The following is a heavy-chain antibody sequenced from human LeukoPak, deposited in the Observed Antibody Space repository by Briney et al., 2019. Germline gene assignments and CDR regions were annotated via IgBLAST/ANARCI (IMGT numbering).Heavy chain of an antibody. CDR2: ISGSGGST. Sequence: GGSLRLSCAASGFTFSFYAMGWVRQAPGKGLDWVSAISGSGGSTYYADSVKGRFTISRDNSKNTLYLQLNSLRAEDTAVYYWAKMTKANVYKEPVFIIWGKGKMFTV. V-gene: IGHV3-23*01. CDR3: AKMTKANVYKEPVFII. D-gene: IGHD5-24*01. J-gene: IGHJ3*02. CDR1: GFTFSFYA.